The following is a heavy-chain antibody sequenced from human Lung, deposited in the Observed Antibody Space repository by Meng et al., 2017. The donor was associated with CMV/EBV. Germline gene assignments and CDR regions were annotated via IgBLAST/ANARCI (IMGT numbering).Heavy chain of an antibody. CDR2: LSSGGSST. CDR3: AKGRAVGATTPFDY. D-gene: IGHD1-26*01. Sequence: GGSLRLSCAASGFTFSDYHMSWVRQAPGKGLEWVSSLSSGGSSTYYTDSVKGRFTISRDNSKNPVHLQMNSLRVEDTAVYYCAKGRAVGATTPFDYWGQGXLVTVSS. CDR1: GFTFSDYH. J-gene: IGHJ4*02. V-gene: IGHV3-23*01.